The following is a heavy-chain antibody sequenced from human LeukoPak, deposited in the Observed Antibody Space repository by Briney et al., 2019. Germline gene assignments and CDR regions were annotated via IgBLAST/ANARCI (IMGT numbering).Heavy chain of an antibody. CDR1: GGSISSYY. D-gene: IGHD6-13*01. Sequence: PSETLSFTCTVSGGSISSYYWSWIRQPAGKGLEWIGRIYTSGSTNYNPSLKSRVTMSVDTSKNQFSLKLSSVTAADTAVYYCARSYSTSWSEAPYYWGQGTLVTVSS. CDR3: ARSYSTSWSEAPYY. V-gene: IGHV4-4*07. CDR2: IYTSGST. J-gene: IGHJ4*02.